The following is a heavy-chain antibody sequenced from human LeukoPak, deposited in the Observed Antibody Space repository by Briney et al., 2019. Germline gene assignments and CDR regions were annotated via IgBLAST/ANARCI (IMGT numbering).Heavy chain of an antibody. J-gene: IGHJ6*03. D-gene: IGHD3-22*01. CDR1: GYTFTSYY. Sequence: ASVKVSCKASGYTFTSYYTHWVRQAPGQGLEWMGIINPSGGSTSYAQKFQGRVTMTRDMSTSTVYMELSSLRSEDTAVYYCARDGGDSSVGYYMDVWGKGTTVTVSS. CDR2: INPSGGST. V-gene: IGHV1-46*01. CDR3: ARDGGDSSVGYYMDV.